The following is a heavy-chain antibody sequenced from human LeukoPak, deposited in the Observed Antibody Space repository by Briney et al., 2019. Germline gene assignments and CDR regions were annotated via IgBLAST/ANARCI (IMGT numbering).Heavy chain of an antibody. CDR3: AKAYDFWGGYYPSFDY. V-gene: IGHV3-23*01. CDR2: ISGSGGST. Sequence: PGGSLRLSCAASGFTFSSYAMSWVRQAPGKGLEWVSAISGSGGSTYYADSVKGRFTISRDNSKNTLYLQMNSLRAEDTAVYYCAKAYDFWGGYYPSFDYWGQGTLVTVSS. J-gene: IGHJ4*02. D-gene: IGHD3-3*01. CDR1: GFTFSSYA.